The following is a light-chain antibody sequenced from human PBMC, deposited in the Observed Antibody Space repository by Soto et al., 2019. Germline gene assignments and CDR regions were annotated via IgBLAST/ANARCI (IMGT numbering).Light chain of an antibody. CDR2: DAS. V-gene: IGKV1-5*01. J-gene: IGKJ1*01. Sequence: IQMTQSPSTLSASVGDRVTITCRASQSISSWLAWYQQQPGKAPKLLIYDASSLESGVPSRFSGSGSGTEFTLTISSLQPDDFATYYCQQYNSYSPQTFGQGTKVEIK. CDR3: QQYNSYSPQT. CDR1: QSISSW.